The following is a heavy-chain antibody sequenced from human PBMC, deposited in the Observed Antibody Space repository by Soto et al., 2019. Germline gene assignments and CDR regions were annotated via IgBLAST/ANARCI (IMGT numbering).Heavy chain of an antibody. D-gene: IGHD2-21*01. CDR2: ISSGSGYI. J-gene: IGHJ3*02. Sequence: GGSLRLSCAASGFTFSSYSMDWVRQAPGKGLEWVSSISSGSGYIYYADSVKGRFTISRDNAKNSLYLEVNSLRAEDTAVYYCARDRTFVAEESDAFDIWGQGTMVTVSS. CDR1: GFTFSSYS. V-gene: IGHV3-21*01. CDR3: ARDRTFVAEESDAFDI.